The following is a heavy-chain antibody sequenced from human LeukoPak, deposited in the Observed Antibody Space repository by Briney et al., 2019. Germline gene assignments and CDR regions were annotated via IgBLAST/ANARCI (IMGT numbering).Heavy chain of an antibody. D-gene: IGHD1-26*01. V-gene: IGHV4-34*01. Sequence: PSETLSLTCAVYGGSFSGYYWSWIRQPPGKGLEWIGEINHSGSTNYNLSLKSRVTISVDTSKNQFSLKLSSVTAADTAVYYCARGLRWDSNCFDYWGQGTLVTVSS. CDR3: ARGLRWDSNCFDY. J-gene: IGHJ4*02. CDR1: GGSFSGYY. CDR2: INHSGST.